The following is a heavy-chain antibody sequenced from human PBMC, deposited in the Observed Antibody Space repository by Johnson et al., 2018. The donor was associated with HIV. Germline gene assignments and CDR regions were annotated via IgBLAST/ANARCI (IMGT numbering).Heavy chain of an antibody. D-gene: IGHD6-19*01. CDR2: ISYDGSNK. CDR1: GFTFSSYG. CDR3: VSSGCQRCAFDI. J-gene: IGHJ3*02. V-gene: IGHV3-30*19. Sequence: QVQLVESGGGVVQPGRSLRLSCAASGFTFSSYGMHWVRQAPGKGLEWVAVISYDGSNKYYADSVKGRFTISRDNAKNTLYLQMNRLRAEDTAVYYCVSSGCQRCAFDIWGQGTMVTVSS.